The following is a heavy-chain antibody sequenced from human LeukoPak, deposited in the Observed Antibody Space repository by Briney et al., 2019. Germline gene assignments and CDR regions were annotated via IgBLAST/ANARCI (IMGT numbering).Heavy chain of an antibody. Sequence: SETLSLTCAVSGGSISSGGYSWSWIRQPPGKGLEWIGYIYHSGSTYYNPSLKSRVTISVDRSKNQFSLKLSSVTAADTAIYYCTRHKRWLQSPDAFDVWGQGTMVTVSS. CDR1: GGSISSGGYS. J-gene: IGHJ3*01. D-gene: IGHD5-24*01. CDR3: TRHKRWLQSPDAFDV. V-gene: IGHV4-30-2*01. CDR2: IYHSGST.